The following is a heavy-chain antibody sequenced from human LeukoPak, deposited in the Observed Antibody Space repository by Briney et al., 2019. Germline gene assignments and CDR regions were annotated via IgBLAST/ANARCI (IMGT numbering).Heavy chain of an antibody. J-gene: IGHJ4*02. D-gene: IGHD3-9*01. CDR3: AGTFYDILTRLPFPDY. V-gene: IGHV4-4*07. Sequence: PSETLSLTCTVSGGSISSYYWSWIRQPAGKGLEWIGRIYTSGSTNYNPSLKSRVTISVDTSKNQFSLKLSSVTAADTAVYYCAGTFYDILTRLPFPDYWGQGTLVTVSS. CDR1: GGSISSYY. CDR2: IYTSGST.